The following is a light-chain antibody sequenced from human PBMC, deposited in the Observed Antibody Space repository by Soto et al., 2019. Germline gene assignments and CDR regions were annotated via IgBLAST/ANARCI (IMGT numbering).Light chain of an antibody. Sequence: DIQMTQSPSSLSASVGDRVTITCRTSQTISRYLKWYQQKPGKAPKLLIYAASTLQSGVPSRFSGSGSGTDFTLTISSLQPEDFATYSCQQSYSTPPYTFGQGTKLEMK. V-gene: IGKV1-39*01. CDR1: QTISRY. CDR2: AAS. CDR3: QQSYSTPPYT. J-gene: IGKJ2*01.